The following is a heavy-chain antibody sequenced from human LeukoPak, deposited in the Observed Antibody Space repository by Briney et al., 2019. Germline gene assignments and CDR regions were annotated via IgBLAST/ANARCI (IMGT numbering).Heavy chain of an antibody. J-gene: IGHJ6*03. CDR3: VRGSLASGVVVYYCYYLDV. CDR1: GFNYSSYT. CDR2: ISASRDIT. V-gene: IGHV3-48*01. D-gene: IGHD3-3*01. Sequence: GGSLRLSCAASGFNYSSYTMNWVRQAPGMGLEWLSYISASRDITYYADSVKGRFTISRDNAKNSLYLQMNSLRAEDTAVYYCVRGSLASGVVVYYCYYLDVWGKGTTVTVSS.